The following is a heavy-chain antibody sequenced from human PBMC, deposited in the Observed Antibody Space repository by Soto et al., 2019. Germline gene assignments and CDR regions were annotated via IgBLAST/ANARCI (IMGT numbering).Heavy chain of an antibody. CDR2: INPSGGST. CDR1: GYTFTSYY. Sequence: ASVKVSCKASGYTFTSYYMHWVRQAPGQGLEWMGIINPSGGSTSYAQKFQGRVTMTRDTSTSTVYMELSSLRSEDTAVYYCARDWAYGRYSGYDLARRGYFDDWGQGTLVTVSS. V-gene: IGHV1-46*01. CDR3: ARDWAYGRYSGYDLARRGYFDD. J-gene: IGHJ4*02. D-gene: IGHD5-12*01.